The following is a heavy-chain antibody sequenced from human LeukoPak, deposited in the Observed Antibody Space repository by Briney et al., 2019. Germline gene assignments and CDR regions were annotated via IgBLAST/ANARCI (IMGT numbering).Heavy chain of an antibody. CDR3: ARDVFGSGCYPFDY. Sequence: ASVKVSCKASGYTFTGYDMHWVRQAPGQGLEWMGWINPNSGGTNYAQKFQGRVTMTRDTSISTAYMELSRLRSDDTAVYYCARDVFGSGCYPFDYLRQGTLVTVSS. CDR2: INPNSGGT. D-gene: IGHD6-19*01. J-gene: IGHJ4*02. V-gene: IGHV1-2*02. CDR1: GYTFTGYD.